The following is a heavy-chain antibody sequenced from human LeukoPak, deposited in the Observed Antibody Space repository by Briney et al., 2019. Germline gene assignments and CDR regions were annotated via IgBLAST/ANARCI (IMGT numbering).Heavy chain of an antibody. Sequence: ASVKVSCKASGYIFTGYYIHWVRQAPGQGLGWMGWINPNSGATNYAQNFQGRVTMTRDTSISTAYMDLSRLRSDDTAFYYCARSAPTLTYDILTGYLGYWGQGTLVTVSS. D-gene: IGHD3-9*01. CDR1: GYIFTGYY. CDR3: ARSAPTLTYDILTGYLGY. J-gene: IGHJ4*02. V-gene: IGHV1-2*02. CDR2: INPNSGAT.